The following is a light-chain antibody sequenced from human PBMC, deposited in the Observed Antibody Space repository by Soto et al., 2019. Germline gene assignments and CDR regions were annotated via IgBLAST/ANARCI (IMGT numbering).Light chain of an antibody. CDR1: QSVLYRSNNKNY. J-gene: IGKJ5*01. Sequence: DIVMTQSTESLAVSLGERAAINCKSSQSVLYRSNNKNYLAWYQQKPGQPPKLLIYWASTRESGVPDRFSGSGSGTDFTLTISSLQAEDVAVYYCQQYYSRPITFGQGTRVKIK. CDR3: QQYYSRPIT. V-gene: IGKV4-1*01. CDR2: WAS.